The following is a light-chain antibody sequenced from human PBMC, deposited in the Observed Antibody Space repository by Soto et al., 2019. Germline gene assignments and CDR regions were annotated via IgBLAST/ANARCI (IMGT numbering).Light chain of an antibody. J-gene: IGLJ3*02. CDR3: SSYTNSITHV. CDR2: GVS. Sequence: QSALTQPASVSGSPGQSITISCTGTSIEVGGYDYVSWYQQHPGKAPKLMIYGVSNRPSGVSNRFSGSKSGNTASLTISGLQAEDEADYYCSSYTNSITHVFGGGTKLTVL. V-gene: IGLV2-14*03. CDR1: SIEVGGYDY.